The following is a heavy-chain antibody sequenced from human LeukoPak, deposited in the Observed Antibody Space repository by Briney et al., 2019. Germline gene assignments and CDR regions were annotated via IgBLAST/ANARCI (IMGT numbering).Heavy chain of an antibody. J-gene: IGHJ3*02. CDR3: ARDSDSGYCSSTSCYTGAFDI. Sequence: GRSLRLSCAASGFTFSSYAMHWVRQAPGKGLEWVAVISYDGSNKYYADSVKGRFTISRDNSKNTLYLQMNSLRAEDTAVYYCARDSDSGYCSSTSCYTGAFDIWGQGTMVTVSS. D-gene: IGHD2-2*02. V-gene: IGHV3-30-3*01. CDR2: ISYDGSNK. CDR1: GFTFSSYA.